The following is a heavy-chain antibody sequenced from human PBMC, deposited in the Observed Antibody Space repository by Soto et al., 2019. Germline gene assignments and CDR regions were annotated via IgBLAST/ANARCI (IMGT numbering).Heavy chain of an antibody. D-gene: IGHD3-22*01. CDR3: TTAHSYDSSGHLKNY. CDR1: GFTFSNAW. Sequence: GGSLRLSCAASGFTFSNAWMSWVRQAPGKGLEWVGRIKSKTDGGTTDYAAPVKGRFTISRDDSKNTLYLQMNSLKTEDTAVYYCTTAHSYDSSGHLKNYWGQGTLVTVSS. J-gene: IGHJ4*02. CDR2: IKSKTDGGTT. V-gene: IGHV3-15*01.